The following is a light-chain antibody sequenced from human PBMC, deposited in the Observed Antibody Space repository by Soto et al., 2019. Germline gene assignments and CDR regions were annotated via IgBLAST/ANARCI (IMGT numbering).Light chain of an antibody. CDR3: CSYTNRATYV. CDR1: SSDVGRYNY. J-gene: IGLJ1*01. CDR2: EVS. Sequence: QSALAQPASVSGSPGQSITISCTGTSSDVGRYNYVSWYQQHPGKAPKLMIHEVSYRPSGVSSRFSGSKSGNTASLTISGLQAEDEAEYHCCSYTNRATYVFGTRTKVTVL. V-gene: IGLV2-14*01.